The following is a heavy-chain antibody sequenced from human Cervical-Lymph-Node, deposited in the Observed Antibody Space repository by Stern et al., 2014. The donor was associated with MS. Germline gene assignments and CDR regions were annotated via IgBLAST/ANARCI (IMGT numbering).Heavy chain of an antibody. J-gene: IGHJ4*02. V-gene: IGHV3-7*01. CDR2: INKDGSEK. Sequence: EVQLVESGGGLVQPGGSLRLSCAGSGFPFSHYWMTWVRQAPGKGLEWVASINKDGSEKYSVDSLKGRFTISRDNAKNSLYLQMTSLRADDTAVYYCARKTTAKNWGQGTLVIVSS. D-gene: IGHD4-17*01. CDR1: GFPFSHYW. CDR3: ARKTTAKN.